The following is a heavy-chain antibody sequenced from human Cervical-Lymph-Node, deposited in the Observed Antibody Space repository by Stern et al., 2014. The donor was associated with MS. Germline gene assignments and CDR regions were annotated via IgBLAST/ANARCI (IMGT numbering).Heavy chain of an antibody. J-gene: IGHJ4*02. CDR2: IYYSGST. Sequence: QVQLQESGPGLVKPSQTLSLTCTVSGGSIRSCGYYWSWIRQHPGKGLEWIGYIYYSGSTSYNPSLKSRVTISLDTSKNQFSLKLSSVTAADTAVYYCVREEQLGNLDYWGQGTLVTVSS. CDR1: GGSIRSCGYY. V-gene: IGHV4-31*03. CDR3: VREEQLGNLDY. D-gene: IGHD6-6*01.